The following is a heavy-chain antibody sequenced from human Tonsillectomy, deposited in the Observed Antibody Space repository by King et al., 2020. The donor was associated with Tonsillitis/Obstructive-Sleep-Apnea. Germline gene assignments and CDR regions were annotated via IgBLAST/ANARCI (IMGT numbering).Heavy chain of an antibody. CDR2: ISGSGGST. J-gene: IGHJ2*01. D-gene: IGHD3-22*01. V-gene: IGHV3-23*04. Sequence: VQLVESGGGLVQPGGSLRLSCAASGFTFSSYAMSWVRQAPGKGLEWVSAISGSGGSTYYADSVKGRFTISRDNSKNTVYLQMNSLRAEDTAVYYCAKSPRGTSSGYHWYFDLWGRGTLVTVSS. CDR1: GFTFSSYA. CDR3: AKSPRGTSSGYHWYFDL.